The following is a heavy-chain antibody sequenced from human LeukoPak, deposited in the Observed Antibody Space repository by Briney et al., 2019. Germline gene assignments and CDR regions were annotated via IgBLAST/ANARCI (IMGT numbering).Heavy chain of an antibody. CDR2: INPTDGAT. V-gene: IGHV1-46*01. CDR1: GYTFTMYY. D-gene: IGHD6-19*01. CDR3: AGAVREWLRANVGGLFASYYTYYYMDV. Sequence: GASVKVPCKASGYTFTMYYIHWVRQAPGQGLEWMGVINPTDGATTYAQRFQGRVTMTRAMSTTTVYMDLRRLGCEDTAVFTCAGAVREWLRANVGGLFASYYTYYYMDVWGRGTTVTVSS. J-gene: IGHJ6*03.